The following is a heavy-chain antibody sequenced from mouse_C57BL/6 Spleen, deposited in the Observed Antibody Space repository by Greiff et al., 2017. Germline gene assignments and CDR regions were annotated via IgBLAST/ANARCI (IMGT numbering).Heavy chain of an antibody. V-gene: IGHV5-17*01. CDR3: ARKTATGGFDY. CDR1: GFTFRDYG. D-gene: IGHD4-1*01. J-gene: IGHJ2*01. CDR2: ISSGSSTL. Sequence: EVKLMESGGGLVKPGGSLKLSCAASGFTFRDYGLHWVRQAPEKGLEWVAYISSGSSTLYYADTVKGRFTISRDNAKNTLFLQMTSLRSEDTAMYYCARKTATGGFDYWGQGTTLTVSS.